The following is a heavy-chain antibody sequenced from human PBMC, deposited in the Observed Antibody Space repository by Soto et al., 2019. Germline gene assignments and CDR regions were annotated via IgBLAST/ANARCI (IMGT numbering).Heavy chain of an antibody. V-gene: IGHV3-49*04. D-gene: IGHD1-26*01. CDR3: TRVGSSGTRTEDY. J-gene: IGHJ4*02. CDR1: GFTFGDYA. CDR2: IRSKAYGGTT. Sequence: GGSLRLSCTASGFTFGDYAMSWVRQAPGKGLERVGFIRSKAYGGTTEYAASVKGRFTISRDDSKSIAYLQMNSLKTEDTAVYYCTRVGSSGTRTEDYWGQGTLVTVSS.